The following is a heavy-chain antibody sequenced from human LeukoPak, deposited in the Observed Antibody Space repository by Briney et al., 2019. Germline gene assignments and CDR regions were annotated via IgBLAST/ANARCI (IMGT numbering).Heavy chain of an antibody. D-gene: IGHD3-22*01. Sequence: GGSLRLSCAASGFTFPSYTMNWVRQSPGKGLEWVSSMSNGRGNIYYADSVKGRFTISRDNAKNSLFLQMNSLRAEDTAVYYCVRDRDYFDSSGYYYNWFFDLWGRGTLVTVSS. J-gene: IGHJ2*01. V-gene: IGHV3-21*01. CDR2: MSNGRGNI. CDR3: VRDRDYFDSSGYYYNWFFDL. CDR1: GFTFPSYT.